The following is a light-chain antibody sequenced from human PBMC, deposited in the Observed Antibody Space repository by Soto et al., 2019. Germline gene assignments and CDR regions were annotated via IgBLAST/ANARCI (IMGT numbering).Light chain of an antibody. CDR3: EQYGSSPQFT. J-gene: IGKJ3*01. V-gene: IGKV3-20*01. CDR2: GAS. CDR1: QSVSSSY. Sequence: EIVLTQSPGTLSLSPGERATLSCRASQSVSSSYLAWYQQKPGQAPRLLIYGASSRATGIPDRFSGSGSGTDFTLTISRLEPEDFAVYYCEQYGSSPQFTIGTGTKVYSK.